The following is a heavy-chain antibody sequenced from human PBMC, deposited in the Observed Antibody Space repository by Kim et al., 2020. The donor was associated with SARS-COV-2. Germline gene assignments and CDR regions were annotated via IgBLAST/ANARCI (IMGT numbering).Heavy chain of an antibody. J-gene: IGHJ3*02. D-gene: IGHD3-10*02. CDR1: GFTFSGSA. V-gene: IGHV3-73*01. Sequence: GGSLRLSCAASGFTFSGSAIHWVRQASGKGLAWVGRIRSKANSYATAYAASVRGRFSISRDDSKNTPYLQMNNLKTEDTAVYYCTSVPATASACRDAFD. CDR2: IRSKANSYAT. CDR3: TSVPATASACRDAFD.